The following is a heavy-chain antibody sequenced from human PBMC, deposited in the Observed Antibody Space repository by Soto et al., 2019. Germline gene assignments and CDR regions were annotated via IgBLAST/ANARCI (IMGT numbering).Heavy chain of an antibody. Sequence: PGESLKISCQGSGYRFSTYWIHWVRQLPGKGLESVGIIYPADSDTRYSPSFQGHVTIPADKTISTSSLQWSSRSSWDSAMFFCSRRYIAEPLRPHDLSGRGSPVT. CDR3: SRRYIAEPLRPHDL. V-gene: IGHV5-51*01. CDR1: GYRFSTYW. J-gene: IGHJ2*01. D-gene: IGHD6-13*01. CDR2: IYPADSDT.